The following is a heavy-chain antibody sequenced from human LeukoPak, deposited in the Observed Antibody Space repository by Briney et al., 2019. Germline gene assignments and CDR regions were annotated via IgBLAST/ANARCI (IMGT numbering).Heavy chain of an antibody. CDR2: ISTSSNYI. CDR1: GFTFSSYS. J-gene: IGHJ3*02. V-gene: IGHV3-21*01. CDR3: ARDPYNILTGYLLNAFDI. Sequence: GGSKSLSCAASGFTFSSYSMNWVRQATGKGLDWVSYISTSSNYIYYADSVKGRFTISRDNAKNSLYLQMNSLRAEDTAVYYCARDPYNILTGYLLNAFDIWGQGTMVTVSS. D-gene: IGHD3-9*01.